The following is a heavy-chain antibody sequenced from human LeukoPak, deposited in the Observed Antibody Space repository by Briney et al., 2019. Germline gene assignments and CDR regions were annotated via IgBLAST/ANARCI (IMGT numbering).Heavy chain of an antibody. CDR1: GFSFSSYG. Sequence: GGSLRLSCAASGFSFSSYGVHWVRQAPGKGPEWVAVIWYDESNTLYVDSVKGRFTISRDNSRNTLYLQMNSLRAEDTAIYYCVAITTDWLSQYWGQGTLVTVSS. CDR2: IWYDESNT. V-gene: IGHV3-33*01. CDR3: VAITTDWLSQY. J-gene: IGHJ4*02. D-gene: IGHD3/OR15-3a*01.